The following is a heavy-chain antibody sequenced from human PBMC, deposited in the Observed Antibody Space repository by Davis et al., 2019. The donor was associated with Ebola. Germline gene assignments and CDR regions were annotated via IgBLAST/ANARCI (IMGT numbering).Heavy chain of an antibody. CDR1: GDSVSSGG. Sequence: PSETLSLTCAISGDSVSSGGWNWIRQSPSRGLEWLGRTYYSSKWYNDYAVSVRSQITINPDTSKNQFSLHLNSVTPEDTALYYCARGWLRGGLDVWGEGTTVTVSS. CDR2: TYYSSKWYN. V-gene: IGHV6-1*01. J-gene: IGHJ6*04. D-gene: IGHD5-18*01. CDR3: ARGWLRGGLDV.